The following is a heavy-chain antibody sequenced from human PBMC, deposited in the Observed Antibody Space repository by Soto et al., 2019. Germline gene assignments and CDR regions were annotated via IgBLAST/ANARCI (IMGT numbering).Heavy chain of an antibody. CDR2: ISTYNGDA. CDR3: AKEGGNHYYYYAMDV. CDR1: GYTFSRSG. D-gene: IGHD1-26*01. V-gene: IGHV1-18*01. Sequence: ASVKVSCKASGYTFSRSGISWVRQAPGQGLEWMGWISTYNGDANYAQKLQGRVTINPDTSKNLFSLQLNSVTPEDTAVYYCAKEGGNHYYYYAMDVWGQGTTVTVSS. J-gene: IGHJ6*02.